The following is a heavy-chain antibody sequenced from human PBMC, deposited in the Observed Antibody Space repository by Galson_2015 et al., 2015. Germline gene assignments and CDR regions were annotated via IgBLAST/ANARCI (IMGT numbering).Heavy chain of an antibody. D-gene: IGHD3-22*01. CDR2: ISDSGGST. V-gene: IGHV3-23*01. CDR3: AKEPKYYYDSSGSAAGYHFDY. Sequence: SLRLSCAASGFTFSSYAMSWVRQAPGKGLEWVSAISDSGGSTSYADSVKGRFTISRDNSKNTLYLQMNSLRAEDTALYYCAKEPKYYYDSSGSAAGYHFDYWCPGTLATVTS. CDR1: GFTFSSYA. J-gene: IGHJ4*02.